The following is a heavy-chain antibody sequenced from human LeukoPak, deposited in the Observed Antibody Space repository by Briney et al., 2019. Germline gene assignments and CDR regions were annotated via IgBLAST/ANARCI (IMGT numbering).Heavy chain of an antibody. CDR2: ITGSGKNT. CDR1: GFIFSNYA. J-gene: IGHJ6*02. D-gene: IGHD6-13*01. Sequence: GGSLRLSCKASGFIFSNYAMSWVRQAPGKGLEWVSVITGSGKNTYYADSVKGRFTISKDNSKNTVYLQMDDLRVDDTAVYYCAKAASSSWPSYQYGMDVWGQGTTVTVSS. V-gene: IGHV3-23*01. CDR3: AKAASSSWPSYQYGMDV.